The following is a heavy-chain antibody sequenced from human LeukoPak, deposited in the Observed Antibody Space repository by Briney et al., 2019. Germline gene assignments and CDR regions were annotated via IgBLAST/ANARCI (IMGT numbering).Heavy chain of an antibody. D-gene: IGHD6-13*01. J-gene: IGHJ4*02. CDR3: ARLLIAAAGDNFDY. V-gene: IGHV1-2*02. CDR2: INPNGGAS. CDR1: GYTFTGYY. Sequence: ASVKVSCKASGYTFTGYYMHWVRQAPGQGLEWMGWINPNGGASNYAQKFQGRVTMTRDTSISTAYMELSRLRSDDTAVYYCARLLIAAAGDNFDYWGQGTLVTVSS.